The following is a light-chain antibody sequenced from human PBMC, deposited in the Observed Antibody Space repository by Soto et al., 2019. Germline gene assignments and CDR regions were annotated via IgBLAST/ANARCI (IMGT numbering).Light chain of an antibody. CDR2: DAS. V-gene: IGKV3D-15*01. CDR1: QRLSSN. Sequence: EVVMTQSPATLSVSPGERATLSCRASQRLSSNLAWYQQKPGQAPRLLIYDASNRATGIPARFSGSGSGTDFTLTISRLEPEDFAVFFCQQYGTSEIIFGQGTRLEIK. J-gene: IGKJ5*01. CDR3: QQYGTSEII.